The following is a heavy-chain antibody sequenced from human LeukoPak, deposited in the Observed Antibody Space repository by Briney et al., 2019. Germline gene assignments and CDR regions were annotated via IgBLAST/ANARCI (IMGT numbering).Heavy chain of an antibody. D-gene: IGHD5-18*01. CDR1: GFTFSSYA. J-gene: IGHJ4*02. Sequence: GRSLRLSCAAYGFTFSSYAMHWVRQAPGKGLEWEAVISYDGSNKNYADSVKGRFTISRDNSKNTLYLQMNSLRAEDTAVYYCARDALYSYGYVFDYWGQGTLVTVSS. V-gene: IGHV3-30*04. CDR2: ISYDGSNK. CDR3: ARDALYSYGYVFDY.